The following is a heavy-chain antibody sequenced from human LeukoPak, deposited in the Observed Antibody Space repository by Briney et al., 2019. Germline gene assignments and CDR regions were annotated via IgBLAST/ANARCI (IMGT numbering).Heavy chain of an antibody. V-gene: IGHV3-23*01. CDR2: ISGSGGNT. D-gene: IGHD5-18*01. Sequence: GGSLRLSCAASGFPFSNCAMSWVRQAPGKGLEWVSAISGSGGNTFYADSVKGRFTISRDNSKDTLYLQMNSLRAEDTAVYYCAKDLMAGHLWLQGYWGQGTLVTVSS. J-gene: IGHJ4*02. CDR3: AKDLMAGHLWLQGY. CDR1: GFPFSNCA.